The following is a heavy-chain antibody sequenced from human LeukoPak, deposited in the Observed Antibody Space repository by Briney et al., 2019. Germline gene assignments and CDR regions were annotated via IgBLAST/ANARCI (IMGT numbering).Heavy chain of an antibody. V-gene: IGHV4-61*01. CDR1: GGSLSIDNFY. CDR3: ARAARDSSGYYWFDP. CDR2: IYYSGST. D-gene: IGHD3-22*01. J-gene: IGHJ5*02. Sequence: SETLSLTCTVSGGSLSIDNFYWSWIRQPPGKGLEWIGYIYYSGSTNYNPSLKSRVTISVDTSKNQFSLKLSSVTAADTAVYYCARAARDSSGYYWFDPWGQGTLVTVSS.